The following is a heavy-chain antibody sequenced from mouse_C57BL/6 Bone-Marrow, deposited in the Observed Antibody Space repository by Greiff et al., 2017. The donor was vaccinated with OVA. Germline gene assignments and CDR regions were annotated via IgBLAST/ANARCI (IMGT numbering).Heavy chain of an antibody. Sequence: QVHVKQPGAELVKPGASVKLSCKASGYTFTSYWMHWVKQRPGQGLEWIGMIHPNSGSTNYNEKFKSKATLTVDKSSSTAYMQLSSLTSEDSAVYYCARSGITTVVAKAYWGQGTLVTVSA. CDR1: GYTFTSYW. J-gene: IGHJ3*01. D-gene: IGHD1-1*01. V-gene: IGHV1-64*01. CDR2: IHPNSGST. CDR3: ARSGITTVVAKAY.